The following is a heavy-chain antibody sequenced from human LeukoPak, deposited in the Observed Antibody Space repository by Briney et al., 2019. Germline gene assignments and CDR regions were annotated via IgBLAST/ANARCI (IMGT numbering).Heavy chain of an antibody. CDR2: IQTDEKDT. J-gene: IGHJ6*03. D-gene: IGHD2/OR15-2a*01. V-gene: IGHV3-74*03. CDR3: ARAAGNTYAMDV. CDR1: GFAFSRYL. Sequence: PGGSLRLSCAASGFAFSRYLMHWVCLAPGKGLVWVSRIQTDEKDTTYADSVKGRFTISRDNAKNTLYLQMDSLRVDEDTAVYYCARAAGNTYAMDVWGKGTTVTVSS.